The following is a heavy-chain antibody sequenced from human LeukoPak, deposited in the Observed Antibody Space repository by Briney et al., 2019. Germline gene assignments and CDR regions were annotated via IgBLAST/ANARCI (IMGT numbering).Heavy chain of an antibody. CDR3: ARDDNYYDSSTLDY. Sequence: GGSLRLSCAASGFSISHFWMYWVRQAPGKGLLWVARISSDGLTAGYADSVKGRFTISRDNAENTLYLQMNSLRAEDTAVYYCARDDNYYDSSTLDYWGQGTLVTVSS. CDR2: ISSDGLTA. D-gene: IGHD3-22*01. CDR1: GFSISHFW. V-gene: IGHV3-74*01. J-gene: IGHJ4*02.